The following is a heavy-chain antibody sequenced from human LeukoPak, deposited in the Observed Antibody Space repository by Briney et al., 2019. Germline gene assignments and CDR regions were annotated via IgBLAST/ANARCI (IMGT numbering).Heavy chain of an antibody. CDR3: ARGYCSSTNCLPGGY. Sequence: ASVKVSCKASGYTFTNFYIHWVRQAPGQGLEWMGMIYPSGGSTSYAQTFQGRVTTTRDTSTSTVHMELSSLRSEDTALYYCARGYCSSTNCLPGGYWGQGTLVTVSS. V-gene: IGHV1-46*01. CDR2: IYPSGGST. CDR1: GYTFTNFY. D-gene: IGHD2-2*01. J-gene: IGHJ4*02.